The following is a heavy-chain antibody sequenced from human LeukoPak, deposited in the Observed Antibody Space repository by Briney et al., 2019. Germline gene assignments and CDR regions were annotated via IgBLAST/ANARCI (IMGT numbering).Heavy chain of an antibody. CDR2: INYNGNT. J-gene: IGHJ4*02. CDR3: ASQAGTINFDY. Sequence: SETLSLTCTVSRGSISTYYWSWIRQPPGKGLEWIAYINYNGNTKYNPSLKSRVTISVDTSKKRFSLKLSSVTAADTALYYCASQAGTINFDYWGQGTLVTVSS. D-gene: IGHD1-14*01. V-gene: IGHV4-59*08. CDR1: RGSISTYY.